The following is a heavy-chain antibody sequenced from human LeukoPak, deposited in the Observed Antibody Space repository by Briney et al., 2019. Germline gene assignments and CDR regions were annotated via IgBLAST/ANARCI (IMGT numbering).Heavy chain of an antibody. D-gene: IGHD2-2*01. CDR1: GFTFSDYY. CDR2: ISSSGSTI. V-gene: IGHV3-11*04. Sequence: GGSLRLSCAASGFTFSDYYMSWIRQAPGKGLEWVSYISSSGSTIYYADSVKGRFTISRDNAKNSLYLQMNSLRAEDTAVYYCARVSCSSTSCYDYWGQGTLVTVSS. CDR3: ARVSCSSTSCYDY. J-gene: IGHJ4*02.